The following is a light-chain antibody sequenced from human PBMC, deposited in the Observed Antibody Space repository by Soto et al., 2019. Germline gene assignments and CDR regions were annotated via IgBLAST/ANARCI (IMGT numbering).Light chain of an antibody. CDR2: GAS. V-gene: IGKV3-20*01. CDR3: QQYGSSPPT. J-gene: IGKJ1*01. CDR1: QSVGSSY. Sequence: EIVLTQSPGTLSLSPGERATLSCRASQSVGSSYLAWYQQKPGQGPRLLIYGASSRATGTPDRFSGSGSGTDFTLTINRLEPEDFALYYCQQYGSSPPTFGQGTKVDIK.